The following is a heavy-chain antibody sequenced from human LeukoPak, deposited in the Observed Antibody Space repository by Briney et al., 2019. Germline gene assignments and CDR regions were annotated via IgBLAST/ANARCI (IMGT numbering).Heavy chain of an antibody. J-gene: IGHJ6*04. CDR2: LNSDGSTT. CDR3: ARDLGGSTWQYYHSYFLDV. V-gene: IGHV3-74*01. CDR1: GFSFSNYW. D-gene: IGHD2-2*01. Sequence: GGSLRLSCAASGFSFSNYWMHWVRQAPGKGLEWASRLNSDGSTTIHADSVKGRFTISRDNSKNTLFLQMDSLRAEDSAVYYCARDLGGSTWQYYHSYFLDVWGKGTTVTISS.